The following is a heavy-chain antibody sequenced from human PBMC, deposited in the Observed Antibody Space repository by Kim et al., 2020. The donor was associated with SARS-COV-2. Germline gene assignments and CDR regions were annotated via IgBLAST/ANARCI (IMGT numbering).Heavy chain of an antibody. CDR2: VSGYNGNT. D-gene: IGHD1-26*01. Sequence: ASVKVSCKASGYSFTSYGFTWVRQAPGQGLEWMGWVSGYNGNTNYAQKLQGRVTMTTDTSTSTAYMELRSLRSDDTAVYYCARPVVGATRAPVVYFDYWGQGTLVTVSS. CDR3: ARPVVGATRAPVVYFDY. V-gene: IGHV1-18*04. J-gene: IGHJ4*02. CDR1: GYSFTSYG.